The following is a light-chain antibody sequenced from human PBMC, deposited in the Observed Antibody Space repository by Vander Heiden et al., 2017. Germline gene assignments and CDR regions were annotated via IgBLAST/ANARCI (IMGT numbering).Light chain of an antibody. J-gene: IGKJ2*01. CDR1: QSVLYSSNNKNY. V-gene: IGKV4-1*01. Sequence: DIVMTQSAYTLAVSLGERATINCKSSQSVLYSSNNKNYLAWYQQIPGQPPKLLIYWASTRESGVPDRFSDSRSGSHFTLTSSSLQAENVAVYSCQQEDSTPNAFGQGTKLEIK. CDR3: QQEDSTPNA. CDR2: WAS.